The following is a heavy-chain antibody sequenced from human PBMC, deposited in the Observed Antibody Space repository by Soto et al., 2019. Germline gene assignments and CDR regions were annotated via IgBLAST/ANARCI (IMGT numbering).Heavy chain of an antibody. Sequence: QVQLVQSGAEVKKPGSSVKVSCKAYGGTFSSYAISWVRQAPGQGPEWMGGIIPIFGTANYAQNFQGRVTITADESTSTAYMELSSLRSEDTAVYYCAGGGGTTVTYYWFDPWGKAALVAVSS. CDR2: IIPIFGTA. J-gene: IGHJ5*02. CDR3: AGGGGTTVTYYWFDP. V-gene: IGHV1-69*01. CDR1: GGTFSSYA. D-gene: IGHD4-17*01.